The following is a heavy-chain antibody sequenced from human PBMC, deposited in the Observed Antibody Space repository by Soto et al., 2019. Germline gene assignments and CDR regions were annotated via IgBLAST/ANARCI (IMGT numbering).Heavy chain of an antibody. CDR1: GYSFTSYW. CDR3: ARLGGVEQKWDC. Sequence: GESLKISCKGSGYSFTSYWIGWVRQMPGKGLEWMGIFYPGDSDTRYSPSFQGQVTMSSDKSNSIAYLQSSSLKASNTAMYYCARLGGVEQKWDCWGQGTLVTVSS. CDR2: FYPGDSDT. D-gene: IGHD1-26*01. V-gene: IGHV5-51*01. J-gene: IGHJ4*02.